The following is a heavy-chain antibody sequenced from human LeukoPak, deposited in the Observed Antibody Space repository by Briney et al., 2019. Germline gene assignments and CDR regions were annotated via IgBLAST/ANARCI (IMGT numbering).Heavy chain of an antibody. J-gene: IGHJ4*02. CDR3: ARQGPAVAGTHFDY. CDR1: GFTFDDYA. V-gene: IGHV3-30*04. Sequence: GGSLRLSCAASGFTFDDYAMHWVRQAPGKGLEWVAIISYDGSNKYYADSVKGRFTISRDNSKNTLYLQMNSLRAEDTAVYYCARQGPAVAGTHFDYWGQGTLVTVSS. CDR2: ISYDGSNK. D-gene: IGHD6-19*01.